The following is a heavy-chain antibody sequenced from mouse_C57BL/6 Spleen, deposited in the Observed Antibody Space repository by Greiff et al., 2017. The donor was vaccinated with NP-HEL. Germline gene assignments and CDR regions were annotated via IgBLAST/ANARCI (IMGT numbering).Heavy chain of an antibody. CDR1: GYSFTGYY. CDR2: INPSTGGT. Sequence: VQLKQSGPELVKPGASVKISCKASGYSFTGYYMNWVKQSPEKSLEWIGEINPSTGGTTYNQKFKAKATLTVDKSSSTAYMQLKSLTSEDSAVYYCARKRAVGYFDYWGQGTTLTVSS. CDR3: ARKRAVGYFDY. D-gene: IGHD1-1*01. V-gene: IGHV1-42*01. J-gene: IGHJ2*01.